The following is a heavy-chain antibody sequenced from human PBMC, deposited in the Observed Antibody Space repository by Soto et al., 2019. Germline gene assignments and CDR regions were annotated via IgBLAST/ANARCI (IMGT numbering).Heavy chain of an antibody. CDR3: AKARWDYVGRAYYFDY. CDR1: GFTFSSYG. CDR2: ISYDGSNK. D-gene: IGHD4-17*01. J-gene: IGHJ4*02. V-gene: IGHV3-30*18. Sequence: SLRLSCAASGFTFSSYGMHWVRQAPGKGLEWVAVISYDGSNKYYADSVKGRFTISRDNSKNTLYLQMNSLRAEDTAVYYCAKARWDYVGRAYYFDYWGQGTLVTVSS.